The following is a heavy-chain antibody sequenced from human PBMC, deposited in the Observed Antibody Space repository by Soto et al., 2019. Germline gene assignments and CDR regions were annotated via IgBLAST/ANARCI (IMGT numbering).Heavy chain of an antibody. D-gene: IGHD3-22*01. Sequence: PSETLSLTCTVSCGSISSYYWSWIRQPPGKGLERVGSIYYRGNTNYNPSLGSRVTISVDTSKNQFSLKLSSVTAADTAVFYCAGLYPYESSGYHLDYWSQGTLVTVSS. V-gene: IGHV4-59*08. CDR2: IYYRGNT. CDR1: CGSISSYY. J-gene: IGHJ4*02. CDR3: AGLYPYESSGYHLDY.